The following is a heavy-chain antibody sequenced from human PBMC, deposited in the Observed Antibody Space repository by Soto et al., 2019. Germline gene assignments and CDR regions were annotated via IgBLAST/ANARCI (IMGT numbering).Heavy chain of an antibody. CDR3: AKAGRVFKVGVAEYNFDY. D-gene: IGHD6-19*01. V-gene: IGHV3-43*01. J-gene: IGHJ4*02. CDR1: GFTFDDYT. Sequence: EVQLVESGGVVVQPGGSLRLSCAASGFTFDDYTMHWVRQAPRQGLAWVSLISWDGGSTYYADAVKVRFTISRDNIKNYLYLEMNSLRNEDTGLDYCAKAGRVFKVGVAEYNFDYWGQGTPVAFSS. CDR2: ISWDGGST.